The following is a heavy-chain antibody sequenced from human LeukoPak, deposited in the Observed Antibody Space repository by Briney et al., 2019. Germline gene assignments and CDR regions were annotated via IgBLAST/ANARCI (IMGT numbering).Heavy chain of an antibody. V-gene: IGHV5-10-1*01. CDR2: LDPSDSYT. CDR1: GYRFTSYW. Sequence: GESLKISCKGSGYRFTSYWISWVRQMPGKGLEWMGRLDPSDSYTNYSPSFQGHVNISGDKSISTDYLQWSSLKASDTAMYYCARHSMVRGVNWYFDLWGRGTLVTVSS. D-gene: IGHD3-10*01. CDR3: ARHSMVRGVNWYFDL. J-gene: IGHJ2*01.